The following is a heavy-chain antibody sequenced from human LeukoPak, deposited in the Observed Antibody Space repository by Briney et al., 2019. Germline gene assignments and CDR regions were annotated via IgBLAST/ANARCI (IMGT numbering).Heavy chain of an antibody. CDR3: ARKQWAYYYDSSGCFDY. CDR1: GGTFSSYA. CDR2: IIPIFGTA. J-gene: IGHJ4*02. Sequence: SVKVSCKASGGTFSSYAISWVRQAPGQGLEWMGGIIPIFGTANYAQKFQGRVTITADESTSTAYMELSSLRSEDTAVYYCARKQWAYYYDSSGCFDYWGQGTLVTVSS. V-gene: IGHV1-69*01. D-gene: IGHD3-22*01.